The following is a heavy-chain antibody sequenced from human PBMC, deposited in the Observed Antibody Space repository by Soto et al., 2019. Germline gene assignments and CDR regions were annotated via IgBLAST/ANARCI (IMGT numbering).Heavy chain of an antibody. J-gene: IGHJ4*02. D-gene: IGHD1-7*01. CDR2: ISGSGGST. CDR3: ASLATGTTGRFDY. Sequence: EVQLLESGGGLVQPGGSLRLSCAASGFTFSSYAMSWVRQAPGKGLEWVSAISGSGGSTYYADSVKGRFTISRANSKNTLYLQMNSLRGEDTAVYYCASLATGTTGRFDYWGQGTLVTVSS. V-gene: IGHV3-23*01. CDR1: GFTFSSYA.